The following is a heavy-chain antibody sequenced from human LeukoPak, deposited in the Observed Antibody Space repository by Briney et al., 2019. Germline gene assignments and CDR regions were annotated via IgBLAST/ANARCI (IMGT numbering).Heavy chain of an antibody. CDR2: ISSSGSTI. Sequence: PGGSLRLSCAASGFIFSSYEMHWVRPAPGRGVEWVSYISSSGSTIYYADSVKGRFTIYRDKAKNSLYLQMNSLRAEDTAVYYCARVGLGASLDAFDIWGQGTMVTVSS. V-gene: IGHV3-48*03. J-gene: IGHJ3*02. CDR1: GFIFSSYE. CDR3: ARVGLGASLDAFDI. D-gene: IGHD3-10*01.